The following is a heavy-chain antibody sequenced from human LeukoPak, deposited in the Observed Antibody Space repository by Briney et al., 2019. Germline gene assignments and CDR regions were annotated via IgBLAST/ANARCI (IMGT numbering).Heavy chain of an antibody. J-gene: IGHJ4*02. V-gene: IGHV4-59*01. Sequence: SETLSLTCTVSGGSISSYYWSWIRQPPGKGLEWIGYIYYSGSTNYNPSLKSRVTISVDTSKNQFSLKLSSVTAADTAVYYCAWKYYYDTSGYFYVDSWGQGTLVTVSS. CDR1: GGSISSYY. CDR3: AWKYYYDTSGYFYVDS. D-gene: IGHD3-22*01. CDR2: IYYSGST.